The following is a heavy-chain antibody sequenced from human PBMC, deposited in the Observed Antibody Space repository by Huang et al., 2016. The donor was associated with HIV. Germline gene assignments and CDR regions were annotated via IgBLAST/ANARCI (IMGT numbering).Heavy chain of an antibody. V-gene: IGHV1-69*01. Sequence: QVQLVQSGAEVKKPGSSVKVSCKASGGTFSSYAISWVRQAPGQGLEWMGGIIPIVGTANYAKKCQGRVTITADESTSTAYMELSSLRSEDTAVDYCARVESRRYYDSSGYYYWGQGTLVTVSS. D-gene: IGHD3-22*01. CDR2: IIPIVGTA. CDR3: ARVESRRYYDSSGYYY. CDR1: GGTFSSYA. J-gene: IGHJ4*02.